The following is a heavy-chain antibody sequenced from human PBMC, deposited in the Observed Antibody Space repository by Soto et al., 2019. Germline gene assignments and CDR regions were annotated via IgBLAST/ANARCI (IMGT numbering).Heavy chain of an antibody. V-gene: IGHV3-15*07. CDR2: IKSKINGGTT. J-gene: IGHJ4*02. Sequence: EVQLLESGGGLVKPGGSLRLSCATSGFGFVGAWMNWVRQAPGKGLEWVGRIKSKINGGTTDYATPVKGRFTISRDDSKNTLYLQMNRLRTEDTAVYYCTTNTWLGYCGGDSCYGIDDWGRGALVTVSS. D-gene: IGHD2-15*01. CDR3: TTNTWLGYCGGDSCYGIDD. CDR1: GFGFVGAW.